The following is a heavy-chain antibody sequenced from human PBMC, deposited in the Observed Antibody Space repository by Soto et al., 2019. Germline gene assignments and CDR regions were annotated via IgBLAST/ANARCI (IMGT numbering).Heavy chain of an antibody. CDR1: GFSLSTSGVG. D-gene: IGHD5-12*01. V-gene: IGHV2-5*02. CDR3: AHVYGGYDNFDY. CDR2: IYWDDDT. J-gene: IGHJ4*02. Sequence: QITLKESGPTLVKPTQTLTLTYTFSGFSLSTSGVGVGWIRQPPGKALEWLALIYWDDDTRYSPSLKSRLTITKDTSKNQVVLTMTNMDPVDTATYYCAHVYGGYDNFDYWGQGTLVTVSS.